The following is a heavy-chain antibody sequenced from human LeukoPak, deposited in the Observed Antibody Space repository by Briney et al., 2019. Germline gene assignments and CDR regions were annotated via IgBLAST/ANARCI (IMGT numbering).Heavy chain of an antibody. CDR3: AREGYCTGTSCSYYYYYYMDV. CDR1: GGSISSHY. J-gene: IGHJ6*03. V-gene: IGHV4-4*07. Sequence: PSETLSLTCTVSGGSISSHYWSWIRQPAGKGLEWIGRIQTGGSTNYSPSLKSRVTMSVDTSKNQFSLKLSSVTAADTAVYYCAREGYCTGTSCSYYYYYYMDVWGKGTTVTVSS. D-gene: IGHD2-2*01. CDR2: IQTGGST.